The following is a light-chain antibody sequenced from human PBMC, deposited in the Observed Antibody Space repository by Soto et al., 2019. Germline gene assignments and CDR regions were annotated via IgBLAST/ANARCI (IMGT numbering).Light chain of an antibody. J-gene: IGKJ1*01. CDR1: QSLTSSY. Sequence: PGERATLSWRASQSLTSSYLAWYQQKPGQSPRLLIYGASRRATGIPDRFSGSGSGTDFTLTISRLEPEDFAVYYCQQYDASLWTFGQGTKVDIK. CDR3: QQYDASLWT. CDR2: GAS. V-gene: IGKV3-20*01.